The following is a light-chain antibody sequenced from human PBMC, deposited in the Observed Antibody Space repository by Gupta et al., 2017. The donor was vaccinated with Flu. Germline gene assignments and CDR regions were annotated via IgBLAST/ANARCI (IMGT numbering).Light chain of an antibody. J-gene: IGKJ4*01. CDR2: KAS. V-gene: IGKV1-5*03. CDR1: QSFSTY. Sequence: PSTLSASVGDRVTITCRASQSFSTYLASYQQKPWKAPRLLIYKASNLESGVPSRFSDSGSGTEFTLTISSLQPDHFATYYCQQENSSPLTFGRGTKVDIK. CDR3: QQENSSPLT.